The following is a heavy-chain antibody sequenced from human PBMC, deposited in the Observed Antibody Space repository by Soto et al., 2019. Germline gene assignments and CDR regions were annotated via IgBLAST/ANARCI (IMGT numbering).Heavy chain of an antibody. Sequence: ASVKVSCKASGYTFTSYGISWVRQAPGQGLEWMGWISAYNGNTNYAQKFQGRVTMTTDTSTSTAYMELRSLRSDDTAVYYCARADLGYCSSTSCYRGSVFDYWG. J-gene: IGHJ4*01. CDR3: ARADLGYCSSTSCYRGSVFDY. CDR2: ISAYNGNT. V-gene: IGHV1-18*04. D-gene: IGHD2-2*02. CDR1: GYTFTSYG.